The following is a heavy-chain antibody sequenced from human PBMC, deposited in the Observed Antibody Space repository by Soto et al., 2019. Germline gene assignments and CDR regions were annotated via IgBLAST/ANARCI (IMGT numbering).Heavy chain of an antibody. J-gene: IGHJ4*02. Sequence: SGTLSLTFTVSGGSISSSSYYWGWIRQPPGKGLEWIGSIYYSGSTYYNPSLKSRVTISVDTSKNQFSLKLSSVTAADTAVYYCAMGPRYYDILTGYYIGPPDYWGQGTLVTVSS. D-gene: IGHD3-9*01. V-gene: IGHV4-39*01. CDR1: GGSISSSSYY. CDR2: IYYSGST. CDR3: AMGPRYYDILTGYYIGPPDY.